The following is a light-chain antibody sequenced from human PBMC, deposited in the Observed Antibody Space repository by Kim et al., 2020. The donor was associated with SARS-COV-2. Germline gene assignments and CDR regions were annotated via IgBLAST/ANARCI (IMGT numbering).Light chain of an antibody. CDR1: QSISSW. J-gene: IGKJ1*01. CDR3: HQYNTYPET. Sequence: DIQMTQSPSTLSASVGDRVTSTCRASQSISSWLAWYQQKPGKAPKVLISDASRLQSGFPSRFSGGGSGTEFTLTISSLQPDDFATYYCHQYNTYPETFGQGTKVDIK. V-gene: IGKV1-5*01. CDR2: DAS.